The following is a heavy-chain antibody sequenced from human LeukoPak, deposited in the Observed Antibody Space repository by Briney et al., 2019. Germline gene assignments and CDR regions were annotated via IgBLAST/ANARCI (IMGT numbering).Heavy chain of an antibody. CDR2: ISSSGTTI. J-gene: IGHJ4*02. D-gene: IGHD3-3*01. Sequence: GGSLRLSCAASGFTFPAYAMSWIRQAPGKGLEWVSDISSSGTTIKYADSVKGRFTISRDNAKNSLYLQMNSLRAEDTAVYYCARAPITIFGVVTSTRSPYFDYWGQGTLVTVSS. V-gene: IGHV3-11*01. CDR1: GFTFPAYA. CDR3: ARAPITIFGVVTSTRSPYFDY.